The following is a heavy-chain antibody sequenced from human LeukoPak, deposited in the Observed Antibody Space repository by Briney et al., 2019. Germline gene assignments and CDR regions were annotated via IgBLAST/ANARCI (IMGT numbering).Heavy chain of an antibody. CDR3: AKEYTGSFSPFPSYFDY. V-gene: IGHV3-48*03. CDR1: GFTF. CDR2: Y. Sequence: GGSLRLSCAASGFTFKLGPPGSREGAGVGFIHYVKGRFTISRDNAKNSLYLQMNSLRAEDTAVYYCAKEYTGSFSPFPSYFDYWGQGTLVTVSS. J-gene: IGHJ4*02. D-gene: IGHD1-26*01.